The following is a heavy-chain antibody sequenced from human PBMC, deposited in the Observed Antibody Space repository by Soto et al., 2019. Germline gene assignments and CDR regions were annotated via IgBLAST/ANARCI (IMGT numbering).Heavy chain of an antibody. CDR2: IIPKTRDT. V-gene: IGHV1-2*02. CDR3: ARDVDTAFWS. D-gene: IGHD5-18*01. Sequence: ASVKVSCKASGYTFTPYYLHWVHPAPGHWLEWMGWIIPKTRDTKFSQKFQGRVTMTRDTSINTAYLELGRRRSDDTANYYCARDVDTAFWSRGQGTQVTVSS. CDR1: GYTFTPYY. J-gene: IGHJ4*02.